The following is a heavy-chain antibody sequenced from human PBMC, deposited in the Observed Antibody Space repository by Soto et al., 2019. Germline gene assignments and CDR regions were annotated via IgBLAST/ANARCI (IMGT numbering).Heavy chain of an antibody. Sequence: GGSLRLSCAASGFTFDDYAMHWVRQAPGKGLEWVSGISWNSGSIGYADSVKGRFSISRDNAKNSLYLQMNSLRAEDTALYYCVKDSSDVFPNWFDPWGQGTLVTVSS. CDR2: ISWNSGSI. J-gene: IGHJ5*02. CDR3: VKDSSDVFPNWFDP. V-gene: IGHV3-9*01. CDR1: GFTFDDYA. D-gene: IGHD2-21*01.